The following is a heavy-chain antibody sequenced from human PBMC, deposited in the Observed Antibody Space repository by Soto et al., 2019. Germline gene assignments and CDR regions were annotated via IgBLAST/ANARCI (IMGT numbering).Heavy chain of an antibody. CDR3: VEGWNDF. CDR1: GFMFSSAW. V-gene: IGHV3-15*01. D-gene: IGHD1-1*01. CDR2: IKSKKDGGAR. Sequence: EVQVVESGGDLVEPGGSLRLSCETSGFMFSSAWMSWVRQAPGKGLEWVARIKSKKDGGARDYAALVNGRFSISRDDSKSTVYLQMNSLRAEETALYYCVEGWNDFWGQGTLVTVSS. J-gene: IGHJ4*02.